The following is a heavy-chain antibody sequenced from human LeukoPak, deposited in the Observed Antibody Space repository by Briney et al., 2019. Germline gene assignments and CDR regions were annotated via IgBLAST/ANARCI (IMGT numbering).Heavy chain of an antibody. V-gene: IGHV3-7*01. D-gene: IGHD3-9*01. CDR2: IKKDGSEK. J-gene: IGHJ4*02. Sequence: GTSLRLSCSASGFTFTTYGMNWVRQAPGKGLEWVANIKKDGSEKYYVDSVKGRFTISRDNAKNSLYLQMNSLRAEDTAVYYCARIARYDILTGYPDYWGQGTLVTVSS. CDR3: ARIARYDILTGYPDY. CDR1: GFTFTTYG.